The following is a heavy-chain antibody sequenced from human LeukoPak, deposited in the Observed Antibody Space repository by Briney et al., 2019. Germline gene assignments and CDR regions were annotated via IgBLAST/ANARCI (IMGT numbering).Heavy chain of an antibody. CDR1: GFTFRNHG. J-gene: IGHJ6*04. CDR3: ARDISARYMDV. CDR2: IWYDGSNQ. D-gene: IGHD6-25*01. V-gene: IGHV3-33*01. Sequence: GGSLRLSCAASGFTFRNHGMHWVRQAPGKGLEWVAVIWYDGSNQYYADSVKGRYTVSRDNSKNTLYLQMNSLRAEDTAVYYCARDISARYMDVWGEGTTVTVSS.